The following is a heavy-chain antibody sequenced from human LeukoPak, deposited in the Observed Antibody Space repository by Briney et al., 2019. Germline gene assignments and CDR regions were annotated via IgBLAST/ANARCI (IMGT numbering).Heavy chain of an antibody. CDR2: IYYSGST. J-gene: IGHJ6*02. V-gene: IGHV4-61*08. D-gene: IGHD6-19*01. Sequence: PSETLSLTCTVSGGSISSGDYYWSWIRQPPGKGLEWIGYIYYSGSTNYNPSLKSRVTISVDTSKNQFSLKLSSVTAADTAVYYCAREDVLYSSGWKDYYGMDVWGQGTTVTVSS. CDR3: AREDVLYSSGWKDYYGMDV. CDR1: GGSISSGDYY.